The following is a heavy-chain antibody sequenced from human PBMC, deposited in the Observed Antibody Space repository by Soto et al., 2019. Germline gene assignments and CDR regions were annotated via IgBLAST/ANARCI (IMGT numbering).Heavy chain of an antibody. J-gene: IGHJ5*02. D-gene: IGHD2-2*01. CDR1: GGSFSGYY. Sequence: QVQLQQWGAGLLKPSETLSLTCAVYGGSFSGYYWSWIRQPPGKGLEWIGEINHSGSTNYNPSLKSRVTISVDTSKNQFSLKLSSVTAADTAVYYCARGRGVVVPAHWFDRWGQGTLVTVSS. V-gene: IGHV4-34*01. CDR3: ARGRGVVVPAHWFDR. CDR2: INHSGST.